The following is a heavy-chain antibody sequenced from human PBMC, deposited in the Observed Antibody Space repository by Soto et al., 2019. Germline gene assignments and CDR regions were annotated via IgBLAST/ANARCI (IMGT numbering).Heavy chain of an antibody. J-gene: IGHJ5*02. D-gene: IGHD3-3*01. CDR1: GGSISSGGYS. V-gene: IGHV4-30-2*01. Sequence: QLQLQESGSGLVKPSQTLSLTCAVSGGSISSGGYSWSWIRQPPGKGLEWIGYIYHSGSTYYNPSLKSRVTISVDRSKNQFSLKLSSVTAADTAVYYGARVPGDFWSGYYSWFDPWGQGTLVTVSS. CDR3: ARVPGDFWSGYYSWFDP. CDR2: IYHSGST.